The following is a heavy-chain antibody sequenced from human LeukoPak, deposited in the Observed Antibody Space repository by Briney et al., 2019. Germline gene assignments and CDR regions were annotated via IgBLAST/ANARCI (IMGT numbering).Heavy chain of an antibody. CDR3: AKRYSSSWYGTVVDY. CDR2: ISGSGGST. J-gene: IGHJ4*02. CDR1: GFTFSSYG. D-gene: IGHD6-13*01. V-gene: IGHV3-23*01. Sequence: PGGSLRLSCAASGFTFSSYGMNWVRQAPGKGLEWVSAISGSGGSTYYADSVKGRFTISRDNSKNTLYLQMNSLRAEDTAVYYCAKRYSSSWYGTVVDYWGQGTLVTVSS.